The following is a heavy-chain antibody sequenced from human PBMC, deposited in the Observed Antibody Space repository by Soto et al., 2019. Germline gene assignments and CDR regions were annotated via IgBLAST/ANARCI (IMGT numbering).Heavy chain of an antibody. CDR1: GFTFSTYA. Sequence: GGSLRLSCAASGFTFSTYAMTWVRQAPGKGLEWVSTISGSGGTTYYADSVKGRFTISRDNSKNTLYLQMNSLRAEDTAVYYCAKETNSGTYPSWGQGTLVTVSS. CDR3: AKETNSGTYPS. CDR2: ISGSGGTT. D-gene: IGHD1-26*01. V-gene: IGHV3-23*01. J-gene: IGHJ5*02.